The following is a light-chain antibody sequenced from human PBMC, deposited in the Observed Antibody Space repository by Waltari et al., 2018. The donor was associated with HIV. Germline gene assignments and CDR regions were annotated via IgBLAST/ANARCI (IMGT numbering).Light chain of an antibody. Sequence: QPVLTQPPSASASLGSSAPLTCPLSSGSSNNKVTCYQQSRGKGPRFVMRVGTGGIVGSKGDDIPDRFSVLGSGLNRSLIIKNIQEEDESDYHCGTDHGSGSNFVYRFGGGTKLTVL. V-gene: IGLV9-49*01. CDR2: VGTGGIVG. CDR3: GTDHGSGSNFVYR. J-gene: IGLJ2*01. CDR1: SGSSNNK.